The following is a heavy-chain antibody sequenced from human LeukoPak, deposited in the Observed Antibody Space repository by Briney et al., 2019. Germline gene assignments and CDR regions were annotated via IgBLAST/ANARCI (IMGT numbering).Heavy chain of an antibody. CDR1: GGSISSSSYY. V-gene: IGHV4-39*01. Sequence: PSETLSLTCTVSGGSISSSSYYWGWIRQPPGKGLEWIGSIYYSGSTNYNPSLKSRVTISVDTSKNQFSLKLSSVTAADTAVYYCASHDFWSGYYIFPFDYWGQGTLVTVSS. D-gene: IGHD3-3*01. J-gene: IGHJ4*02. CDR2: IYYSGST. CDR3: ASHDFWSGYYIFPFDY.